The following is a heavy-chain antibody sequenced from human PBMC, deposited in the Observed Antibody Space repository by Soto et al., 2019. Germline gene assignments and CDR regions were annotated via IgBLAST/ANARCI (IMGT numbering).Heavy chain of an antibody. CDR1: GGSISSRNYY. V-gene: IGHV4-39*01. D-gene: IGHD1-1*01. CDR2: IYYSGDT. J-gene: IGHJ4*02. Sequence: PSETLSLTCTVSGGSISSRNYYWAWVRQPPGKGLEWIGNIYYSGDTYYHWSFRSRLTVSVDTSTNQFSLKLTSLTAADTATYYCASVQLPGNFDFPGPGSLVPGSS. CDR3: ASVQLPGNFDF.